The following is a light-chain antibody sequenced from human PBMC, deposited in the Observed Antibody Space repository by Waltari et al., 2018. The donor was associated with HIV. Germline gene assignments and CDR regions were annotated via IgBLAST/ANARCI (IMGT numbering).Light chain of an antibody. CDR1: SSNTGAGYD. CDR3: QSYDKSLPGVA. V-gene: IGLV1-40*01. J-gene: IGLJ2*01. Sequence: QSVLTQPPSVSGAPGQSVTISCTGSSSNTGAGYDGHGYQHLPGTAPKLLIYGNKFRPSGVPDRFSGSKSGTSASLAITGLQTEDEAYYYCQSYDKSLPGVAFGGGTQLTVL. CDR2: GNK.